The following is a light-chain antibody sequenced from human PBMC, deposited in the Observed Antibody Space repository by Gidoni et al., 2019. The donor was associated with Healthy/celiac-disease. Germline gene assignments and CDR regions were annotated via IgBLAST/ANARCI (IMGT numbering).Light chain of an antibody. CDR2: DAS. V-gene: IGKV1-5*01. J-gene: IGKJ1*01. CDR3: QQYNSDSGT. CDR1: QSISSW. Sequence: DIQMPQSPSTLSASVGDRVTITCRASQSISSWLAWYQQKPGKAPKLLIYDASSLESGVPSRFSGSGSGTEFTLTISSLQPDDFATYYCQQYNSDSGTFGQXTKVEIK.